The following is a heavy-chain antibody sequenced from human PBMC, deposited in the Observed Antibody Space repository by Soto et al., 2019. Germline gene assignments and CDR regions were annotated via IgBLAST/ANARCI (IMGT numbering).Heavy chain of an antibody. Sequence: LRLSCAASGFSFTSYALSWVRQAPGKGLEWVSTISGSDGKTYYADSVKGRFSISRDTSKTTLYLQMNSLRVEGTAVYYCARWSFLDYWGQGTRVTVSS. CDR1: GFSFTSYA. D-gene: IGHD1-26*01. V-gene: IGHV3-23*01. J-gene: IGHJ4*02. CDR3: ARWSFLDY. CDR2: ISGSDGKT.